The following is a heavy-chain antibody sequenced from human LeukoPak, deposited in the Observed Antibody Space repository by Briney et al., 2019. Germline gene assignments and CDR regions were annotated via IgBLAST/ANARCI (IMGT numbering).Heavy chain of an antibody. CDR1: GFTFSSYA. J-gene: IGHJ4*02. CDR3: AREHNWNGDSYFDY. Sequence: GGSLRLSCAASGFTFSSYAMHWVRQAPGKGLEYVSAISSNGGSTYYANSVKGRFTISRDNSKNTLYLQMGSLRSEDMAVYYCAREHNWNGDSYFDYWGQGTLVTVSS. V-gene: IGHV3-64*01. CDR2: ISSNGGST. D-gene: IGHD1-1*01.